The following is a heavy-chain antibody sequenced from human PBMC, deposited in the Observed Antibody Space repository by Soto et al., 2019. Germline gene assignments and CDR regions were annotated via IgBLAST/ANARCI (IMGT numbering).Heavy chain of an antibody. Sequence: GGSLRLSCTASGFTFGDYAMSWFRQAPGKGLEWVGFIRGKAYGGTTEYAASVKGRFTISRDDSKSIAYLQMNSLKTEDTAVYYCTTNYYGGYDNWFDPWGQGTLVTVSS. D-gene: IGHD3-10*01. CDR2: IRGKAYGGTT. CDR3: TTNYYGGYDNWFDP. V-gene: IGHV3-49*03. CDR1: GFTFGDYA. J-gene: IGHJ5*02.